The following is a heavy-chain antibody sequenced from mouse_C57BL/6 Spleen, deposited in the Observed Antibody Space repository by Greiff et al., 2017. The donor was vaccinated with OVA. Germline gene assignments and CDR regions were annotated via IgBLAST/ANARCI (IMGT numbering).Heavy chain of an antibody. CDR3: ARSITTVVATGSGYYYAMDY. V-gene: IGHV5-4*01. Sequence: DVHLVESGGGLVKPGGSLKLSCAASGFTFSSYAMSWVRQTPEKRLEWVATISDGGSYTYYPDNVKGRFTISRDNAKNNLYLQMSHLKSEDTAMYYCARSITTVVATGSGYYYAMDYWGQGTSVTVSS. D-gene: IGHD1-1*01. J-gene: IGHJ4*01. CDR2: ISDGGSYT. CDR1: GFTFSSYA.